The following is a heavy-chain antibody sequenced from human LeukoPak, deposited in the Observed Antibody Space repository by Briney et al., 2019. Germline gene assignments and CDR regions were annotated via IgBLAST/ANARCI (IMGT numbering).Heavy chain of an antibody. J-gene: IGHJ4*02. CDR3: ARAFLVGYSPEEYFFDY. CDR1: GGSFNNYY. D-gene: IGHD2-15*01. V-gene: IGHV4-34*01. CDR2: INHSGST. Sequence: SETLSLTCAVYGGSFNNYYWSWIRQPPGKGLEWIGEINHSGSTNCNPSLKSRVTISEDTSKNQFSLKLNSVTAADTAVYYCARAFLVGYSPEEYFFDYWGQGNLVTVSS.